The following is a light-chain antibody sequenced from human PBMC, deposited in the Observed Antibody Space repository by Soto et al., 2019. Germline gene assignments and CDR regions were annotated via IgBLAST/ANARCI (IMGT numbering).Light chain of an antibody. CDR3: QSYDSSLSGWV. CDR1: RRDIGGYDH. J-gene: IGLJ3*02. Sequence: QSALTQPPSASGSPGQSVTVSCTGTRRDIGGYDHVSWYQQHPGKAPKLMIFEVSKRPSGVPDRFSASKSGNTASLTVSGLQAEDEADYYCQSYDSSLSGWVFGGGTKLTVL. V-gene: IGLV2-8*01. CDR2: EVS.